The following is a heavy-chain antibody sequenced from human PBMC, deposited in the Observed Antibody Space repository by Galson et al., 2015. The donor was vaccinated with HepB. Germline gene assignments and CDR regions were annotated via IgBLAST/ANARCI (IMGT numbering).Heavy chain of an antibody. Sequence: SLRLSCAASGFTFSTYEMNWVRQAPGKGLEWVSYISSRDNTIFYADSVKGRFTISRDNAKNSLYLQMTSLRDEDTAVYYCAREYSSSSGKNFDYWGQGTLVTVSS. CDR1: GFTFSTYE. CDR2: ISSRDNTI. CDR3: AREYSSSSGKNFDY. J-gene: IGHJ4*02. D-gene: IGHD6-6*01. V-gene: IGHV3-48*03.